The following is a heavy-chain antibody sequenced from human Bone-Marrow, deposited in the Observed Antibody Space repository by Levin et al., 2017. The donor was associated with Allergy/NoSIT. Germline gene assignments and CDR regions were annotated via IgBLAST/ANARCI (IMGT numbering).Heavy chain of an antibody. D-gene: IGHD3-10*01. CDR3: AREHGSASYPLVY. CDR1: NGSLSGYF. J-gene: IGHJ4*02. Sequence: PSETLSLTCGVSNGSLSGYFWTWIRQSPGKGLEWIGEINHSGSTTYNPSLEGRVTISVDTSKNQFSLKMNSMTVADTAVYYCAREHGSASYPLVYWGQGTLVTVSS. CDR2: INHSGST. V-gene: IGHV4-34*01.